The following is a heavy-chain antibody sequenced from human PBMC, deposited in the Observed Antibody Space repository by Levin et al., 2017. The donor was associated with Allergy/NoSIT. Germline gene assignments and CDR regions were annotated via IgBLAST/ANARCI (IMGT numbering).Heavy chain of an antibody. CDR2: ISTGSAYI. D-gene: IGHD2-8*01. Sequence: PGGSLRLSCGASGFTFSSYSMNWVRQAPGKGLEWVSSISTGSAYIYYADSVKGRFTISRDNAKNSLYLQIYSLRAEDPAVYYCARSVRFCLNGVCYTGDYYYGMDVWGQGTTVTVSS. CDR3: ARSVRFCLNGVCYTGDYYYGMDV. CDR1: GFTFSSYS. J-gene: IGHJ6*02. V-gene: IGHV3-21*01.